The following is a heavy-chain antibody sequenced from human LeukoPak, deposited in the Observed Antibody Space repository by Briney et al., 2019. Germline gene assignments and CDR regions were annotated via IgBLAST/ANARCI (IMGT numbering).Heavy chain of an antibody. Sequence: ASVKASCKASDYTFTSYGISWVPQAPGQELEWMGWISAYNGNTNYAQKLQGRVTMTTDTSTSTAYMELRSQRSDDTAVYYCARSSSVTIPGYYFDYWGQGTLVTVSS. V-gene: IGHV1-18*01. D-gene: IGHD2-21*01. J-gene: IGHJ4*02. CDR2: ISAYNGNT. CDR1: DYTFTSYG. CDR3: ARSSSVTIPGYYFDY.